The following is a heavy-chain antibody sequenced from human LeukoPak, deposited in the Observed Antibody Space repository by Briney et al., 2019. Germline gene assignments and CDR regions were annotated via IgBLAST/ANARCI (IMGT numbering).Heavy chain of an antibody. D-gene: IGHD1-26*01. J-gene: IGHJ4*02. CDR2: INGDGSDT. Sequence: HSGGSLRLSCAASGFTFKDSWMYWVRQAPGKGLVWVSCINGDGSDTNYVDSVRGRFTISRDNSKSTLYLQMNSLRAEDTAVYYCARVGNSGSYYGHFDYWGQGTLVTVSS. CDR1: GFTFKDSW. CDR3: ARVGNSGSYYGHFDY. V-gene: IGHV3-74*01.